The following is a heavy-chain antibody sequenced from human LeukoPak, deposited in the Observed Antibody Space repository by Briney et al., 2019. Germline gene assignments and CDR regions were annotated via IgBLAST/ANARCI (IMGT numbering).Heavy chain of an antibody. CDR2: IYASGST. J-gene: IGHJ6*03. Sequence: KPSQTLSLTCTVSGGSISSSSYYWSWTRQPAGKGLEWIGRIYASGSTNYNPSLKSRVTISVDTSKNQFSLKLSSVTAADTAVYYCARDGLSTMVRGVIDVPHYYYMDVWGKGTTVTVSS. V-gene: IGHV4-61*02. CDR1: GGSISSSSYY. D-gene: IGHD3-10*01. CDR3: ARDGLSTMVRGVIDVPHYYYMDV.